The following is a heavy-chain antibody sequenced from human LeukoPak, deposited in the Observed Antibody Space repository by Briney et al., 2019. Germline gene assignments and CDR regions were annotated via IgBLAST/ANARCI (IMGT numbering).Heavy chain of an antibody. CDR3: AYGDYEYYFDY. D-gene: IGHD4-17*01. CDR2: IYHSGST. Sequence: SETLSLTCAVSGVSISSGGYSWSWIRQPPGKGLEWIGYIYHSGSTYYNPSLKSRVTISVDRSKNQFSLKLSSVTAADTAVYYCAYGDYEYYFDYWGQGTLVTVSS. J-gene: IGHJ4*02. CDR1: GVSISSGGYS. V-gene: IGHV4-30-2*01.